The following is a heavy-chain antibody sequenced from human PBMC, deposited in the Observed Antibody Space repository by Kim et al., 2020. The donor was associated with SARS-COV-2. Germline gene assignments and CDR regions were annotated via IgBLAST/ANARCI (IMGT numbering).Heavy chain of an antibody. J-gene: IGHJ4*02. CDR3: ARDLRGYDNC. V-gene: IGHV4-39*07. Sequence: RTHSHPSLQSRVTISVDTSKNQFSLKLSSVTAADTAVYYCARDLRGYDNCWGQGTLVTVSS. D-gene: IGHD5-12*01. CDR2: RT.